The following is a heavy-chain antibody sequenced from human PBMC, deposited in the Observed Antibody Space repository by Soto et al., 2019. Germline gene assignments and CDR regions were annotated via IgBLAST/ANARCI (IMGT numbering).Heavy chain of an antibody. CDR1: GFTFSSYG. V-gene: IGHV3-33*01. CDR3: ARDRRRGYSGYDPPTPSFDY. CDR2: IWYDGSNK. D-gene: IGHD5-12*01. J-gene: IGHJ4*02. Sequence: QVQLVESGGGVVQPGRSLRLSCAASGFTFSSYGMHWVRQAPGKGLEWVAVIWYDGSNKYYADSVKGRFTISRDNSKNTLYLQMNSLRAEDTAVYYCARDRRRGYSGYDPPTPSFDYWGQGTLVTVSS.